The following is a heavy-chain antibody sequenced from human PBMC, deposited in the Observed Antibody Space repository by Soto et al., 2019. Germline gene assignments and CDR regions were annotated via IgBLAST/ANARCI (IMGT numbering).Heavy chain of an antibody. D-gene: IGHD6-19*01. CDR2: ISSSGSTI. Sequence: EVQLVESGGGLVQPGGSLRLSCAASGFTFSSYEMNWVRQAPGKGLEWVSYISSSGSTIYYADSVKGRFTISRDNAKNSLSVQMTSLRAEDTAVYYCARGQYSSGGGYFDYWGQETLVTVSS. CDR3: ARGQYSSGGGYFDY. V-gene: IGHV3-48*03. CDR1: GFTFSSYE. J-gene: IGHJ4*02.